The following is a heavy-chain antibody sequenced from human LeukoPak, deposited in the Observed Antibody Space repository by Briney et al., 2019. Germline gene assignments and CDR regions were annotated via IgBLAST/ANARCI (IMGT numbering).Heavy chain of an antibody. CDR2: IYYSGST. CDR3: AREMEDKSFSFGELRKNYYYYMDV. D-gene: IGHD3-10*01. CDR1: GGSISSSSYY. V-gene: IGHV4-39*07. J-gene: IGHJ6*03. Sequence: PSETLSLTCTVSGGSISSSSYYWGWIRQPLGKGLEWIGSIYYSGSTYYNPSLKSRVTISVDTSKNQFSLKLSSVTAADTAEYYCAREMEDKSFSFGELRKNYYYYMDVWGKGTMVTVSS.